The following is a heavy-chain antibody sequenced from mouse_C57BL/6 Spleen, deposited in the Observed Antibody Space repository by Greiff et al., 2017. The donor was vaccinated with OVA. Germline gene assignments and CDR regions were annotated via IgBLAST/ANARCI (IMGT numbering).Heavy chain of an antibody. CDR2: IYWDDDK. CDR1: GFSLSTSGMG. D-gene: IGHD2-1*01. Sequence: QVTLKESGPGILQSSQTLSLTCSFSGFSLSTSGMGVSWIRQPSGKGLEWLAHIYWDDDKRSNPSLKSRLTISKDTSRNQVFLKITSVDTADTATYYCARCYGNFYWYFDVWGTGTTVTVSS. V-gene: IGHV8-12*01. J-gene: IGHJ1*03. CDR3: ARCYGNFYWYFDV.